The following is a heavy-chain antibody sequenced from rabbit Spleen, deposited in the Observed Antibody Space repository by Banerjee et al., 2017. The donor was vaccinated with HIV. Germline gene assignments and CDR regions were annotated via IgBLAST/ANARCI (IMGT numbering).Heavy chain of an antibody. Sequence: QEQLKESGGGLVQPGGSLKLSCKASGFDFNSYYMSWVRQAPGKGLEWIACINTVTGKSVYASWAKGRFIMSRTSSTTVTLQMTSLTVADTATYFCARDLVAVIGWNFNLWGPGTLVTVS. CDR2: INTVTGKS. V-gene: IGHV1S45*01. CDR1: GFDFNSYYM. J-gene: IGHJ4*01. D-gene: IGHD1-1*01. CDR3: ARDLVAVIGWNFNL.